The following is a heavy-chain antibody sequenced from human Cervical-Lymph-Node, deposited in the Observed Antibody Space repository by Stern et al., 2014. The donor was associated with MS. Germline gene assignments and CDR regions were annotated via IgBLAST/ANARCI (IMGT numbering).Heavy chain of an antibody. V-gene: IGHV1-69*01. CDR3: AKDDVGEVRGAAFDYWFDP. CDR1: GGIFNNHG. D-gene: IGHD1-26*01. J-gene: IGHJ5*02. CDR2: IIPSIGRT. Sequence: QMQLGQSGAEVKKAGSSVNVSCKTSGGIFNNHGFSWVRQAPGQGLEWMGAIIPSIGRTDYAQKFQGRVTITADESTTTVYMALVSLTYDDTATYYCAKDDVGEVRGAAFDYWFDPWGQGTRVTVSS.